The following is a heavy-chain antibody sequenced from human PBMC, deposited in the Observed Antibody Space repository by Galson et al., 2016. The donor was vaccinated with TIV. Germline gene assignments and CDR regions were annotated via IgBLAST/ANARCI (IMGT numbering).Heavy chain of an antibody. J-gene: IGHJ6*02. V-gene: IGHV1-18*01. CDR2: ISGYNENT. CDR1: GYSFTSYG. Sequence: SVKVSCKATGYSFTSYGVSWVRQAPGQGFEWMGWISGYNENTYYGQKFQDRVTMTKDTSTSTAYFEMKRLTSDDTAVYYCARDPTSGPRVISHYYYYGMDVWGQGTTVIV. CDR3: ARDPTSGPRVISHYYYYGMDV. D-gene: IGHD3-3*02.